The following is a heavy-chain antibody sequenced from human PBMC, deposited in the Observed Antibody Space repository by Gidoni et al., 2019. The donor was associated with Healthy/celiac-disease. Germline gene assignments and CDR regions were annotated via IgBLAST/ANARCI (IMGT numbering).Heavy chain of an antibody. D-gene: IGHD3-10*01. CDR1: GGSISSSSYY. J-gene: IGHJ6*02. CDR3: ARHWAAGTQKDYGMDV. Sequence: QLQLQESGPGLVKPSETLSLTCTVSGGSISSSSYYWGWIRQHPGKGLEWIGSIYYSGSTYYNPSLKSRVTIAVDTSKNQFSLKLSSGTGADTAVYYCARHWAAGTQKDYGMDVWGQGTTVTVSS. CDR2: IYYSGST. V-gene: IGHV4-39*01.